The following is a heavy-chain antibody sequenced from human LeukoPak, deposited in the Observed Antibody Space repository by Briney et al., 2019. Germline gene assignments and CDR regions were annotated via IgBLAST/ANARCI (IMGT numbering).Heavy chain of an antibody. CDR3: ASENSGVFDY. CDR1: GGTFSSYA. Sequence: SVKVSCKASGGTFSSYAISWVRQAPGQGLERMGGIIPIFGTANYAQKFQGRVTITTDESTSTAYMELSSLRSEDTAVYYCASENSGVFDYWGQGTLVTVSS. J-gene: IGHJ4*02. V-gene: IGHV1-69*05. CDR2: IIPIFGTA. D-gene: IGHD3-10*01.